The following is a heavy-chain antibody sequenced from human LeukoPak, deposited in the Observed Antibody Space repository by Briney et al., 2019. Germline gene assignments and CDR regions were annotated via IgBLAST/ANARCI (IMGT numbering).Heavy chain of an antibody. V-gene: IGHV4-59*13. Sequence: SETLSLTCSVSGAAITSAYWSWTRQSPGKGLEWIGYGFYSGVTNYSPSLKSRVTIAVDTSKNHCSLEVTSVTAADTAVYYCARDAAHSAGVYDYWGRGILVTVSS. J-gene: IGHJ4*02. D-gene: IGHD2-21*01. CDR1: GAAITSAY. CDR2: GFYSGVT. CDR3: ARDAAHSAGVYDY.